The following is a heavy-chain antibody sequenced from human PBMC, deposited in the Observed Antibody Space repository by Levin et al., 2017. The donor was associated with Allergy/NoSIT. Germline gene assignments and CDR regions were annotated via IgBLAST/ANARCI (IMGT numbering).Heavy chain of an antibody. D-gene: IGHD5/OR15-5a*01. CDR3: ARDVTRVYDY. Sequence: SQTLSLPCAISGDTVSNTNAAWSWIRQSPSRGLEWLGRTYYRSKWYNDYAVSVKSRITVNPDTSKNQFSLQLESVTPEDTAVYYCARDVTRVYDYWGQGILVTVSS. V-gene: IGHV6-1*01. CDR1: GDTVSNTNAA. CDR2: TYYRSKWYN. J-gene: IGHJ4*02.